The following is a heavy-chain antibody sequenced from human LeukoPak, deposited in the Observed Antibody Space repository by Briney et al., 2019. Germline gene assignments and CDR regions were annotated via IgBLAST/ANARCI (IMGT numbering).Heavy chain of an antibody. CDR2: IIPIFGTA. CDR3: ARDSALYKLAYYFDY. J-gene: IGHJ4*02. CDR1: GGTFSSYA. Sequence: EASVKVSCKASGGTFSSYAISWVRQAPGQGLEWMGGIIPIFGTANYAQKFQGRVTITADESTSTAYMELSSLRSEDTAVYYCARDSALYKLAYYFDYWGQGTLVTVSS. D-gene: IGHD3-16*01. V-gene: IGHV1-69*01.